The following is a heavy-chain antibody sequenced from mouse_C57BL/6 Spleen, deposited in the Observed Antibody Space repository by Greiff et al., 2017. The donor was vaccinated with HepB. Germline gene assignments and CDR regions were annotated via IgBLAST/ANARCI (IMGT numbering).Heavy chain of an antibody. CDR1: GYTFTDYN. CDR3: ARAYYGSRGPLDY. J-gene: IGHJ2*01. CDR2: INPNNGGT. Sequence: EVQLQHSGPELVKPGASVKMSCKASGYTFTDYNMHWVKQSHGKSLEWIGYINPNNGGTSYNQKFKGKATLTVNKSSSTAYMELRSLTSEDSAVYYCARAYYGSRGPLDYWGQGTTLTVSS. V-gene: IGHV1-22*01. D-gene: IGHD1-1*01.